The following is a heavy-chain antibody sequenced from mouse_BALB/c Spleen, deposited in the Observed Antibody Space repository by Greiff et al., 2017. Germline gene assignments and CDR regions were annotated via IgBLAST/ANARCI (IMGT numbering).Heavy chain of an antibody. V-gene: IGHV1S81*02. CDR1: GYTFTSYW. CDR3: ARRRLGGGDAMDY. CDR2: INPSNGRT. J-gene: IGHJ4*01. Sequence: QVQLQQPGAELVKPGASVKLSCKASGYTFTSYWMHWVKQRPGQGLEWIGEINPSNGRTNYNEKFKSKATLTVDKSSSTAYMQLSSLTSEDSAVYYCARRRLGGGDAMDYWGQGTSVTVSS. D-gene: IGHD4-1*01.